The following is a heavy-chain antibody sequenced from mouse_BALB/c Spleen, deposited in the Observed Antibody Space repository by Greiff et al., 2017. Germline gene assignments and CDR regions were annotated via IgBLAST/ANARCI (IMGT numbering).Heavy chain of an antibody. CDR2: IWAGGST. D-gene: IGHD1-1*01. J-gene: IGHJ4*01. Sequence: VKLMESGPGLVAPSQSLSITCTVSGFSLTSYGVHWVRQPPGKGLEWLGVIWAGGSTNYNSALMSRLSISKDNSKSQVFLKMNSLQTDDTAMYYCARDPLRGYAMDYWGQGTSVTVSS. V-gene: IGHV2-9*02. CDR3: ARDPLRGYAMDY. CDR1: GFSLTSYG.